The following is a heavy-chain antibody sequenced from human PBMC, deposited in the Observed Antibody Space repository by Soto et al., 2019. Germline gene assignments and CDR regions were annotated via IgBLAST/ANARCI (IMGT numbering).Heavy chain of an antibody. CDR1: GGSINNYY. Sequence: QVQLQESGPGLVKPSETLSLTCTVSGGSINNYYWSWNQQPPGKGLEWIGCIFYSGNTKYNPSLKSRLTISLDTSENQISLTLISVTAADSAVYYCARVGGYSYDFDSWGQGTLVTVSS. CDR2: IFYSGNT. D-gene: IGHD5-18*01. V-gene: IGHV4-59*01. CDR3: ARVGGYSYDFDS. J-gene: IGHJ4*02.